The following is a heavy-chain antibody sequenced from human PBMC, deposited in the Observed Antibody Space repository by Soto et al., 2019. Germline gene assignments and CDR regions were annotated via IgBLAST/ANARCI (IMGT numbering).Heavy chain of an antibody. CDR2: IIPIFGTA. Sequence: QVQLVQSGAEVKKPGSSVKVSCKASGGTFSSYAISWVRQAPGQGLEWMGGIIPIFGTANYAQKFQGRVTITADESTSTAYMELSSLRSGDTAVYYCARELRIAAAGPYYYYGMDVWGQGTTVTVSS. J-gene: IGHJ6*02. CDR1: GGTFSSYA. D-gene: IGHD6-13*01. V-gene: IGHV1-69*01. CDR3: ARELRIAAAGPYYYYGMDV.